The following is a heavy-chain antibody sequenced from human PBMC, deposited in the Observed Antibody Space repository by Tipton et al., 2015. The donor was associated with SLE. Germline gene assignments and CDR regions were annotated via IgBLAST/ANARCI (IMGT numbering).Heavy chain of an antibody. CDR1: GFSVSSNY. CDR2: INRGGNT. CDR3: ARSMVVAVVAAAYGMDV. V-gene: IGHV3-66*01. D-gene: IGHD2-15*01. J-gene: IGHJ6*02. Sequence: SLRLSCEGSGFSVSSNYMSWVRQAPGKGLESVSLINRGGNTFHAASVKGRFTVSRDSSKNTVYLQMDSLRPEDTAVYYCARSMVVAVVAAAYGMDVWGQGTTVTVSS.